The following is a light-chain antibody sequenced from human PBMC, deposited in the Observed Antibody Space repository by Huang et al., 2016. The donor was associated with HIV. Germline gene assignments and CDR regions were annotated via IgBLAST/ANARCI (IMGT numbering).Light chain of an antibody. V-gene: IGKV3-11*01. Sequence: EIVLTQSPATLSLSPGERATLSCRASQSVSSYLAWYQQKPGQAPRLLIYDASNRATGIPARFSGSGSGTDFTLTISSLEPEDFAVYYCQQRSNWPSYTFGQGPSWRSN. CDR3: QQRSNWPSYT. CDR1: QSVSSY. CDR2: DAS. J-gene: IGKJ2*01.